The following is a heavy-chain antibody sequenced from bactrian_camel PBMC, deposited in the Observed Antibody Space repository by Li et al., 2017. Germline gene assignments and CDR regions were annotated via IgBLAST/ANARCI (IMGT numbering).Heavy chain of an antibody. V-gene: IGHV3S31*01. CDR2: INKAGT. Sequence: QLVESGGGLVQPGGSLRLSCAASGFTFSTYAMSWVRQAPGKGLEWVSTINKAGTYYADSVKGRFTISRDNAKNTLYLQLNSLQTEDTAMYYCAAATVPAQFCRPTPQTFVYWGQGTQVTV. D-gene: IGHD3*01. J-gene: IGHJ4*01. CDR3: AAATVPAQFCRPTPQTFVY. CDR1: GFTFSTYA.